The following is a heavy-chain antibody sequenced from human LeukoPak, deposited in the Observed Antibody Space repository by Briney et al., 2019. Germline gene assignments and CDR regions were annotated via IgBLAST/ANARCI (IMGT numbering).Heavy chain of an antibody. CDR2: ISYDGSNK. CDR1: GFIFSSHG. CDR3: AKSLGYDDWYFDL. D-gene: IGHD3-22*01. J-gene: IGHJ2*01. Sequence: GRSLRLSCAASGFIFSSHGMHWVRQAPGKGLEGVAVISYDGSNKYYADSVKGRFTISRDNCKNTLSLQMNSLRAEDTAVYYCAKSLGYDDWYFDLWGRGTLVTVSS. V-gene: IGHV3-30*18.